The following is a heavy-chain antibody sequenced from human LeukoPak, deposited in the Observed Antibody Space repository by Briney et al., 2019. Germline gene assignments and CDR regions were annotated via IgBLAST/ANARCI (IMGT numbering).Heavy chain of an antibody. D-gene: IGHD2-2*01. J-gene: IGHJ4*02. Sequence: GGSLTLSCAASGFTFSSYSMNWVRQAPGKGLEWVSSISSSSSYIYYADSVKGRFTISRDNAKNSLYLQMNSLRAEDTAVYYCASSHDDLLVVPAAMTYWGQGTLVTVPS. CDR1: GFTFSSYS. CDR3: ASSHDDLLVVPAAMTY. CDR2: ISSSSSYI. V-gene: IGHV3-21*01.